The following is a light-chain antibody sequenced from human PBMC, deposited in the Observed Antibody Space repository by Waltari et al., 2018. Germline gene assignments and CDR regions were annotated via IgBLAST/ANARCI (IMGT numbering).Light chain of an antibody. J-gene: IGKJ4*01. V-gene: IGKV1-16*01. CDR3: QQYSDYPFT. CDR2: GAS. CDR1: QGISTS. Sequence: DIQMTQSPSSLSASVGDRITITCRASQGISTSLAWFRQKPGIAPKSLIYGASTLESGVPARFSGRGSGTDFTLTISSLQPDDSATYYCQQYSDYPFTFGGGTKVEI.